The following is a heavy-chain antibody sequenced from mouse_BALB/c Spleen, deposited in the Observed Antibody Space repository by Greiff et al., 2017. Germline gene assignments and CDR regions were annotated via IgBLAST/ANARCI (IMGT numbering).Heavy chain of an antibody. J-gene: IGHJ2*01. Sequence: VKVVESGAELARPGASVKLSCKASGYTFTSYWMQWVKQRPGQGLEWIGAIYPGDGDTRYTQKFKGKATLTADKSSSTAYMQLSSLASEDSAVYYCARLGKFSYWGQGTTLTVSS. CDR2: IYPGDGDT. CDR3: ARLGKFSY. V-gene: IGHV1-87*01. CDR1: GYTFTSYW.